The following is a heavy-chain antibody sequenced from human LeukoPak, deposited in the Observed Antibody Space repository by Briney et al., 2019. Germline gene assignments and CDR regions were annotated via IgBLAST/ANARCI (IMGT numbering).Heavy chain of an antibody. V-gene: IGHV1-46*01. D-gene: IGHD2-21*02. Sequence: ASVKVSCKASGGTFSSYAISWVRQAPGQGLGWMGIINPSGGSTSYARKFQGRVTMTRDTSTSTVYMELSSLRSEDTAVYYCARGAVAYCGGDCYSTLDYWGQGTLVTVSS. CDR3: ARGAVAYCGGDCYSTLDY. J-gene: IGHJ4*02. CDR2: INPSGGST. CDR1: GGTFSSYA.